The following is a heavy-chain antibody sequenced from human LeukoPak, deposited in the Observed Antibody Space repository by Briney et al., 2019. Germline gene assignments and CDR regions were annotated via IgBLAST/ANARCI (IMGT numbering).Heavy chain of an antibody. Sequence: GGSLRLSCAASGFTFSSYAMHWVRQAPGKGLEWVAVISYDGSNKYYADSVKGRFTISGDNSKNTLYLQMNSLRAEDTAVYYCASGGSGYDLDYWGQGTLVTVSS. J-gene: IGHJ4*02. CDR1: GFTFSSYA. D-gene: IGHD5-12*01. CDR2: ISYDGSNK. CDR3: ASGGSGYDLDY. V-gene: IGHV3-30*04.